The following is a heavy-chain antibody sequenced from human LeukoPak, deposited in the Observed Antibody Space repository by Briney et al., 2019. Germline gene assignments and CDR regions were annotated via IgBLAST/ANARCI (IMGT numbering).Heavy chain of an antibody. V-gene: IGHV3-23*01. D-gene: IGHD5-18*01. CDR3: AKGRSEYSYTSDALNV. CDR2: LTFSGGST. CDR1: GFTFSIYA. Sequence: GGSLRLSCAASGFTFSIYAMSWVRQAPGKGLEWVSTLTFSGGSTYYADSVKGRFTISRDNSKNTLSLQMNSLRAEDTAVYYCAKGRSEYSYTSDALNVWGQGTMIIVSS. J-gene: IGHJ3*01.